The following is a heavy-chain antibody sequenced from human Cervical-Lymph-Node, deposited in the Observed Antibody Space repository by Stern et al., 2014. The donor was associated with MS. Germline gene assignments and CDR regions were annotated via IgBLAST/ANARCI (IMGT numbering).Heavy chain of an antibody. D-gene: IGHD2/OR15-2a*01. Sequence: QVQLVQSGAEVKKPGSSVKVSCKASGGTFSDYAISWIRQAPGQGLEWVGGIITFFGTTNYAQKFQGRVTLTADAATSTAHMELSSLRSDDTAIYYCARGGNPDWYFDLWGRGTLITVSS. CDR1: GGTFSDYA. V-gene: IGHV1-69*01. CDR3: ARGGNPDWYFDL. J-gene: IGHJ2*01. CDR2: IITFFGTT.